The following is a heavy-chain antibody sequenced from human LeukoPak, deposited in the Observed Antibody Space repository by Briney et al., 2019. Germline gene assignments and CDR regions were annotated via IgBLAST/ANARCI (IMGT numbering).Heavy chain of an antibody. CDR1: GFTFRSYW. V-gene: IGHV3-74*01. Sequence: GGSLRLSCAASGFTFRSYWMHWVRQAPGKGLAWVSRIETDGSSTSYADSVKGRFTISGDNAKNTLYLQMNSLRAEDTAVYYCARDPSAVAGFFDSWGQGTLVTASS. CDR3: ARDPSAVAGFFDS. J-gene: IGHJ4*02. CDR2: IETDGSST. D-gene: IGHD6-19*01.